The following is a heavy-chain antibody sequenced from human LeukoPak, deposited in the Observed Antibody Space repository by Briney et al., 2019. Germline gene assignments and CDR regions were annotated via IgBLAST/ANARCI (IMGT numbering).Heavy chain of an antibody. CDR2: IYYSGIT. J-gene: IGHJ6*03. D-gene: IGHD2-2*02. CDR1: GGSISSYY. V-gene: IGHV4-59*01. Sequence: SETLSLTCTVSGGSISSYYWSWIRQPPGRGLEWIGYIYYSGITNYNPSLKSRVTISVDTSKNQFSLKLSSVTAADTAVYYCARVIGHRVYCSSTSCYTNYYYYMDVWGKGTTVTVSS. CDR3: ARVIGHRVYCSSTSCYTNYYYYMDV.